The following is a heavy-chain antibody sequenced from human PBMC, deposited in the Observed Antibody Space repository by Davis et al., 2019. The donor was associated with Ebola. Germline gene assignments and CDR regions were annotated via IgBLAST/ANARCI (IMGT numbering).Heavy chain of an antibody. J-gene: IGHJ4*02. D-gene: IGHD4-11*01. Sequence: SVKVSCKASGYTFTDYNIHWLRPAPGQGLEWLGRVSLKSGARNYAQKLHGRVTMTRDTSISTVYMELSRLRYDDTADYYCARGHNYAHEYWGQGTLVTVSS. CDR1: GYTFTDYN. V-gene: IGHV1-2*06. CDR3: ARGHNYAHEY. CDR2: VSLKSGAR.